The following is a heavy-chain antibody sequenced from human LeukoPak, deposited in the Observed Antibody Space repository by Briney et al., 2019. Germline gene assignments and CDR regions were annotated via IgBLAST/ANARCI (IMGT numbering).Heavy chain of an antibody. Sequence: ASVKVSCKASGGTFSSYAISWVRQAPGQGLEWMGIINPSGGSTSYAQKFQGRVTMTRDTSTSTVYMELSSLRSEDTAVYYCASGGYYDSSGYPEYWGQGTLVTVSS. V-gene: IGHV1-46*01. D-gene: IGHD3-22*01. CDR2: INPSGGST. CDR1: GGTFSSYA. CDR3: ASGGYYDSSGYPEY. J-gene: IGHJ4*02.